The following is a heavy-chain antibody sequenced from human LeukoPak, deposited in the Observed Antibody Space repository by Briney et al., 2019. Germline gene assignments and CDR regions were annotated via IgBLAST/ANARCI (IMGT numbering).Heavy chain of an antibody. Sequence: GGSLRLSCAASGFTFSSYAMHWVRQAPGKGLEWVAVISYDGSNKYYADSVKGRFTISRDNSKNTLYLQMNSLRAEDTAVYYCARGSGDLDYWGQGTRVTVSS. CDR3: ARGSGDLDY. D-gene: IGHD4-17*01. J-gene: IGHJ4*02. CDR2: ISYDGSNK. CDR1: GFTFSSYA. V-gene: IGHV3-30*04.